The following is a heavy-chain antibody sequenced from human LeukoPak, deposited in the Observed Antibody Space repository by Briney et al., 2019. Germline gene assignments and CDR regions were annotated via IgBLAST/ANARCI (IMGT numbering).Heavy chain of an antibody. CDR2: IIPIFGIA. J-gene: IGHJ6*02. D-gene: IGHD2-2*01. Sequence: GSSVKVSCKASVGTFSSYAISWVRQAPGQGREWMGRIIPIFGIANYAQKFQGRVTITADKSTSTAYMELSSLRSEDTAVYYCARVPCSSTSCHGYYYYGMDVWGQGTTVTVSS. V-gene: IGHV1-69*04. CDR1: VGTFSSYA. CDR3: ARVPCSSTSCHGYYYYGMDV.